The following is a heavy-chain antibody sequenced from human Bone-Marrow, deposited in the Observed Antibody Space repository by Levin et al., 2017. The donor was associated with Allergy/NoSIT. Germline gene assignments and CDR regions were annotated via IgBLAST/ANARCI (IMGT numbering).Heavy chain of an antibody. CDR2: IRSKAYGGTT. D-gene: IGHD4-17*01. CDR1: GFTFGDYA. V-gene: IGHV3-49*04. J-gene: IGHJ5*02. Sequence: GESLKISCTASGFTFGDYAMSWVRQAPGKGLEWVGFIRSKAYGGTTEYAASVKGRFTISRDDSKSIAYLQMNSLKTEDTAVYYCTRGYYGDYEWFDPWGQGTLVTVSS. CDR3: TRGYYGDYEWFDP.